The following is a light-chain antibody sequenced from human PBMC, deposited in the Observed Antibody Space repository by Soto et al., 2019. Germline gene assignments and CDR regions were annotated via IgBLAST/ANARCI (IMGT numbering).Light chain of an antibody. CDR2: DAS. Sequence: IVLTKSPGNLSLSPGERATLSCRASQTVRNNYLAWYQQNNGQAPRLLIYDASSRATGIPDRFSGGGSGTDFTLTISRLEPEDVAVYYCQQFSSYPLTFGGGTKVDIK. J-gene: IGKJ4*01. CDR1: QTVRNNY. V-gene: IGKV3-20*01. CDR3: QQFSSYPLT.